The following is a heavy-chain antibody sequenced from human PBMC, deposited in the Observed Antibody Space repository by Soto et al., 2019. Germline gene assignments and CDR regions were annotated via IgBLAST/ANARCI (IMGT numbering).Heavy chain of an antibody. J-gene: IGHJ4*02. V-gene: IGHV3-48*01. CDR3: AKENGYSSSWFEFDY. CDR2: ISSSSSTI. D-gene: IGHD6-13*01. Sequence: EGSLTLSCAASGFTFSSYSMNWVRQAPGKGLEWVSYISSSSSTIYDADSVKGRFTIPRDNSKNTLYLQMNSLRAEDTAVYYCAKENGYSSSWFEFDYWGQGTLVTVSS. CDR1: GFTFSSYS.